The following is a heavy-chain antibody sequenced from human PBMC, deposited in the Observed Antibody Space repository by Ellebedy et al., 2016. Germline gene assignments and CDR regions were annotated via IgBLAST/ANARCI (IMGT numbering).Heavy chain of an antibody. V-gene: IGHV3-30*03. J-gene: IGHJ4*02. CDR3: ARCGGRYKSDH. D-gene: IGHD1-26*01. CDR2: ISYDGSNK. CDR1: GFTFSSYG. Sequence: GGSLRLXXAASGFTFSSYGMHWVRQAPGKGLEWVAVISYDGSNKYYADSVKGRFTISRDNSKNTVYLQMNSLRAEDTALYYCARCGGRYKSDHWGQGTLVTVSS.